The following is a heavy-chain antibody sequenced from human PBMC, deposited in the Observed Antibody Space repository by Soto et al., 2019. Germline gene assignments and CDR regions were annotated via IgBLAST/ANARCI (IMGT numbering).Heavy chain of an antibody. D-gene: IGHD2-2*01. J-gene: IGHJ6*02. Sequence: QVQLKQSGGEVKNSGASVKVSCQSAGYAFIKYGINWVRQAPGKGLEWLGWISPYNGDTNYAQSLQDRITMTRDTSTSRAYMELLNLRSNDTAVYYCARVVPTVVEPRAANFDFYQGTDVWGQGTTVSVS. CDR2: ISPYNGDT. CDR3: ARVVPTVVEPRAANFDFYQGTDV. CDR1: GYAFIKYG. V-gene: IGHV1-18*01.